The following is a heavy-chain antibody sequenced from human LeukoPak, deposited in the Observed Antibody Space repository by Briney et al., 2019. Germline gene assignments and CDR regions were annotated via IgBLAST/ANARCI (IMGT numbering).Heavy chain of an antibody. D-gene: IGHD2-2*01. Sequence: GGSLRLSCAASGFPFSSHGMSRVRQAPGKGLEWVSGIIGGGGSTYYADSVKGRFTISGDNSRNTLFLQMNSLRAEDTAVYYCAHGAMYQLDYWGQGTLVTVSS. CDR2: IIGGGGST. CDR1: GFPFSSHG. V-gene: IGHV3-23*01. CDR3: AHGAMYQLDY. J-gene: IGHJ4*02.